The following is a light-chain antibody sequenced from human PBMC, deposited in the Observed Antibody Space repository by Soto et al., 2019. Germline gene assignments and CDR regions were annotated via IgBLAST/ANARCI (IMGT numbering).Light chain of an antibody. CDR1: QNIRCN. V-gene: IGKV3-15*01. J-gene: IGKJ1*01. CDR2: GAT. Sequence: EIVMTQSPATLSVSPGERATFSCRASQNIRCNLAWYQQARGQAPRLLIYGATTRATGIPARFSGSGSGTEFTLTVSSLQSEDFAVYYCQQYNYWPKTFGQGTEVEIK. CDR3: QQYNYWPKT.